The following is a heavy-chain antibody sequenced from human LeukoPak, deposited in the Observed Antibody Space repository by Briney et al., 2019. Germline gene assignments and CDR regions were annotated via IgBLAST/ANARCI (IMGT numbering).Heavy chain of an antibody. CDR3: ARGFLEWLCGPYCWYFDL. CDR1: GFIFSSYC. Sequence: GGSLRLSCAVSGFIFSSYCMCWVCQGQRQGMGRVANVKQDGIDKYYAVSVKGRFTISRDNSKNSLYLQMNSLRAEDTAVYYCARGFLEWLCGPYCWYFDLWGRGTLVTVSS. J-gene: IGHJ2*01. V-gene: IGHV3-7*02. CDR2: VKQDGIDK. D-gene: IGHD3-3*01.